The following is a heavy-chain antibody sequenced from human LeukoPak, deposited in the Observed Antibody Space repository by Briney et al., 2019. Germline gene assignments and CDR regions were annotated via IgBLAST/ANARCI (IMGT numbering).Heavy chain of an antibody. D-gene: IGHD1-26*01. CDR2: ISYDGRTT. Sequence: GESLRLSCAASGFTFSSYAMNWVRQAPGKGLEWVAVISYDGRTTYYADSVKGRFTISRDNSKNTLYVQMSSLRAEDTAVYYCAREGVGPSTPVLYYFDYWGQGTLVTVSS. J-gene: IGHJ4*02. V-gene: IGHV3-30*04. CDR1: GFTFSSYA. CDR3: AREGVGPSTPVLYYFDY.